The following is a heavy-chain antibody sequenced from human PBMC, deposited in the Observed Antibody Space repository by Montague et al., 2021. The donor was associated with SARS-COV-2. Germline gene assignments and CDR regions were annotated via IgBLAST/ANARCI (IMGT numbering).Heavy chain of an antibody. D-gene: IGHD3-3*01. CDR3: ARQRRYQLPITIFGVVMADAFDI. Sequence: SETLSLTCAVYGGSFSTYYWAWIRQSPGKGLEWIGNIDHSGNTXXXPSXXXRVTISVDTSKNQFSLKLSSVTAADTAVYYCARQRRYQLPITIFGVVMADAFDIWGQGTMVTVSS. CDR2: IDHSGNT. J-gene: IGHJ3*02. CDR1: GGSFSTYY. V-gene: IGHV4-34*01.